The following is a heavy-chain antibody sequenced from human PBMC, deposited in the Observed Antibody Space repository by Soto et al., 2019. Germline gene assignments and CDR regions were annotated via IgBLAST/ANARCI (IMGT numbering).Heavy chain of an antibody. D-gene: IGHD1-26*01. CDR3: ARTLVGAEDLQF. CDR2: INSNTGAT. CDR1: GYTFTGYY. V-gene: IGHV1-2*06. Sequence: QVQLVQSGAEVKKPGASVTVSCKASGYTFTGYYIYWVRQAPGQGIEWMGRINSNTGATRYAQRFQGKVTMTSDTSINTAYMLLRSLKSNDTAVYYCARTLVGAEDLQFWGQGPLVTVSS. J-gene: IGHJ1*01.